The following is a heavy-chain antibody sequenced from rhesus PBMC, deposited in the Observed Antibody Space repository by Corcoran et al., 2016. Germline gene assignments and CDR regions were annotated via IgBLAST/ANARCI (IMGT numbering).Heavy chain of an antibody. D-gene: IGHD6-25*01. V-gene: IGHV4S9*01. Sequence: VQLQESGPGLVKPSETLSLTCAVSGGSISVGYNWNWIRQPPGKGLEWVGNIYGGRAHTYTNPSLKSRLTISKDTSKNRFLLKLSSVTAADTAVYYCARASRGLAAALEYWGQGVLVTVSS. CDR2: IYGGRAHT. J-gene: IGHJ4*01. CDR3: ARASRGLAAALEY. CDR1: GGSISVGYN.